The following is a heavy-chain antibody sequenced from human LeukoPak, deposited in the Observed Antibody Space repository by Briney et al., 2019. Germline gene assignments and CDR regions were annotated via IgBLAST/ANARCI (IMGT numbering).Heavy chain of an antibody. D-gene: IGHD2-2*01. CDR1: GYSSTSYW. Sequence: GESLKISCKGSGYSSTSYWIGWVRQMPGKGLEWMGIIYPGDSDTRYSPSFQGQVTISADKSISTAYLQWSSLKASDTAMYYCARSCTSTSCYLTDAFDIWGQGTMVTVSS. CDR2: IYPGDSDT. V-gene: IGHV5-51*01. J-gene: IGHJ3*02. CDR3: ARSCTSTSCYLTDAFDI.